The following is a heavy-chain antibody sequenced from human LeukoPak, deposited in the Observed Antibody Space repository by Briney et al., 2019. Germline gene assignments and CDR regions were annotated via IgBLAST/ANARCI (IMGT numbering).Heavy chain of an antibody. D-gene: IGHD4-17*01. V-gene: IGHV4-34*01. Sequence: SETLSLTCAVYGGSFSGYYWSWIRQPPGKGLEWIGEINHSGSTNYNPSLKSRVTISVDTSKNQFSLKLSSVTAADTAVYYCAGVDGYGDYASSGFDYWGQGTLVTVSS. CDR2: INHSGST. CDR1: GGSFSGYY. J-gene: IGHJ4*02. CDR3: AGVDGYGDYASSGFDY.